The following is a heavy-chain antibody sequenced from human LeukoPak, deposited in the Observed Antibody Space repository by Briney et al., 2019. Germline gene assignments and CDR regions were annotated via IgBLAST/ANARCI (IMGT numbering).Heavy chain of an antibody. CDR2: ISGSGGST. J-gene: IGHJ4*02. Sequence: PGGSLRLSCAASGFTFSSYAMSWVRQAPGKGLEWVSAISGSGGSTYYADSVKGRFTISRDNSKNTLHLQMNSLRAEDTAVYYCAKDTPLGGPRTGEEYGDYWGQGTLVTVSS. CDR3: AKDTPLGGPRTGEEYGDY. V-gene: IGHV3-23*01. CDR1: GFTFSSYA. D-gene: IGHD1-1*01.